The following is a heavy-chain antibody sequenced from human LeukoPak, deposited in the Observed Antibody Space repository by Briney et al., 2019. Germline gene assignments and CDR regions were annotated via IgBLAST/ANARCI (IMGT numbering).Heavy chain of an antibody. J-gene: IGHJ5*02. V-gene: IGHV1-18*01. CDR3: ARDQWFGESLGWFDP. D-gene: IGHD3-10*01. Sequence: GASVKVSCKASGYTFTSYGISWVRQAPGQGLEWMGWISAYNGNTNYAQKLQGRVTMTTDTSTSTAYMELRRLRSDDTAVYYCARDQWFGESLGWFDPWGQGTLVTVSS. CDR2: ISAYNGNT. CDR1: GYTFTSYG.